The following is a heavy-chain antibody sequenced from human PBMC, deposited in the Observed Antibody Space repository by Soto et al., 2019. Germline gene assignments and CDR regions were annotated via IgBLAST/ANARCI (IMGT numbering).Heavy chain of an antibody. J-gene: IGHJ5*02. Sequence: SETLSLTCTVSGGSISSSSYYWGWIRQPPGKGLEWIGSIYYSGSTYYNPSLKSRVTISVDTSKNQFSLKLSSVTAADTAVYYCARHWDSSSSGRPNWFDPWGQGTLVTVSS. D-gene: IGHD6-6*01. V-gene: IGHV4-39*01. CDR2: IYYSGST. CDR1: GGSISSSSYY. CDR3: ARHWDSSSSGRPNWFDP.